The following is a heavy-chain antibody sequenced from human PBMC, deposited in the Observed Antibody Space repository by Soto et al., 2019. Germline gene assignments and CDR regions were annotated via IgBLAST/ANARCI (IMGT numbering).Heavy chain of an antibody. Sequence: ASVKVSCKASGYTFTSYGISWVRQAPGQGLEWMGWISAYNGNTNYAQKLQGRVTMTTGTSTSTAYMELRSLRSDDTAVYYCARARRIVGATHQLDYWGQGTLVTVSS. CDR1: GYTFTSYG. J-gene: IGHJ4*02. CDR2: ISAYNGNT. D-gene: IGHD1-26*01. V-gene: IGHV1-18*01. CDR3: ARARRIVGATHQLDY.